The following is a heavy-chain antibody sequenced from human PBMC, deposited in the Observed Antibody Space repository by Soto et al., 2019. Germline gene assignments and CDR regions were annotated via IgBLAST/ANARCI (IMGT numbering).Heavy chain of an antibody. D-gene: IGHD1-26*01. CDR2: MNPNSGNT. CDR3: ARGSRSLRLLNYYCYYYMDV. CDR1: GYTFTSYD. V-gene: IGHV1-8*01. J-gene: IGHJ6*03. Sequence: QVQLVQSGAEVKKPGASVKVSCKASGYTFTSYDINWVRQATGQGLEWKGWMNPNSGNTGYAQRCQGRVTMTRNTSISTAYMELSSLRSEDTAVYYCARGSRSLRLLNYYCYYYMDVWGKGTTVTVSS.